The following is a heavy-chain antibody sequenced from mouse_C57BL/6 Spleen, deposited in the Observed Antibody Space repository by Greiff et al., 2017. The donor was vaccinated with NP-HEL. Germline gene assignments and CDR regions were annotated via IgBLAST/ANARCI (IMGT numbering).Heavy chain of an antibody. Sequence: QVQLQQPGAELVKPGASVKLSCKASGYTFTSYWMHWVKQRPGQGLEWIGMIHPNSGSTNYNEKFKGKATLTVDKSSSTAYMQLSSLTSEDSAVYYCAPLYYGGFAYWGQGTLVTVSA. J-gene: IGHJ3*01. CDR1: GYTFTSYW. CDR2: IHPNSGST. V-gene: IGHV1-64*01. D-gene: IGHD2-13*01. CDR3: APLYYGGFAY.